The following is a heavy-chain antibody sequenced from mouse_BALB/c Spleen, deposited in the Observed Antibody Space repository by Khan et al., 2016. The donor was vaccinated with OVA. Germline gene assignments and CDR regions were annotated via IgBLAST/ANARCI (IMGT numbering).Heavy chain of an antibody. V-gene: IGHV1-61*01. CDR2: IDPSDSET. CDR1: GYTFTIYW. CDR3: ARGYYGTTSFAY. J-gene: IGHJ3*01. D-gene: IGHD1-1*01. Sequence: QVQLQQPGTELVRPGASVKLSCKASGYTFTIYWMNWLKQRSGQGLEWIGMIDPSDSETHYSQMFKDKATLTVDKSSSTAYMQLSSLTSEDSAVYYCARGYYGTTSFAYWGQGTLVTVSA.